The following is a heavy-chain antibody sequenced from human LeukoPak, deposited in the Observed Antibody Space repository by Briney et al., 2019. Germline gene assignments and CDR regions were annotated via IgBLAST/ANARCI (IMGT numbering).Heavy chain of an antibody. J-gene: IGHJ6*02. CDR2: INPSGGDT. CDR3: ARDPDIVVVAAALRHYGLDV. D-gene: IGHD2-15*01. Sequence: ASVKVSCKASGYTFTRYYMHWVRQAPGQGLEWMGMINPSGGDTTYAQKLQGRVTMTRDTSTSTVYMELSSLRSEDTAVYYCARDPDIVVVAAALRHYGLDVWGQGTTVTVSS. CDR1: GYTFTRYY. V-gene: IGHV1-46*01.